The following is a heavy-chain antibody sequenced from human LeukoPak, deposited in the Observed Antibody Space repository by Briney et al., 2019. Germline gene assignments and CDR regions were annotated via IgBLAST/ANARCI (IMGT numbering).Heavy chain of an antibody. CDR2: INQDGSEK. CDR1: GFTFSSSW. Sequence: PGGSLRLSCAASGFTFSSSWTTWVRQAPGKGLEWVANINQDGSEKYYVDSVRGRFTISRDNARNSLYLQMHSLRAEDTAVFYCTGHYGMNVWGQGTTVTVSS. J-gene: IGHJ6*02. V-gene: IGHV3-7*01. CDR3: TGHYGMNV.